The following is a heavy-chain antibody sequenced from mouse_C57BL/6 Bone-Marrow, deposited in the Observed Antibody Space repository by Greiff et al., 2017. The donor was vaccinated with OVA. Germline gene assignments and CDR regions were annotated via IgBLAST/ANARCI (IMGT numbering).Heavy chain of an antibody. D-gene: IGHD2-5*01. V-gene: IGHV1-15*01. CDR3: TRSYSSYGVFDY. Sequence: VQLQQSGAELVRPGASVTLSCKASGYTFTDYEMHWVKQTPVHGLEWIGAIDPETGGTAYNQKFKGKAILTADKSSSTAYMELRSLTSEDSAVYFCTRSYSSYGVFDYWGQGPTLTVS. CDR2: IDPETGGT. CDR1: GYTFTDYE. J-gene: IGHJ2*01.